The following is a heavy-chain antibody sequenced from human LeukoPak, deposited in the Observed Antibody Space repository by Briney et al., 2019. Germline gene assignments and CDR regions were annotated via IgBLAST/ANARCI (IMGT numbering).Heavy chain of an antibody. CDR3: ARDYYDSSGYAGY. CDR1: GGTFSSYA. J-gene: IGHJ4*02. Sequence: ASVKVSCKASGGTFSSYAISWVRQAPGQGLEWMGRVIPILGITDYAQKFQGRVTIAADKSTSTAYMELSSLRSEDTAVYYCARDYYDSSGYAGYWGQGTLVTVSS. CDR2: VIPILGIT. D-gene: IGHD3-22*01. V-gene: IGHV1-69*04.